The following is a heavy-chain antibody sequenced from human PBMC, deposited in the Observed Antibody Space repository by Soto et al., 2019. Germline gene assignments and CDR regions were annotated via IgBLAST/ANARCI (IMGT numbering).Heavy chain of an antibody. D-gene: IGHD3-3*01. CDR1: GGSISSGDYY. CDR2: IYYSGST. CDR3: ARSFWSGYSSPYYFDY. V-gene: IGHV4-30-4*01. Sequence: QVQLQESGPGLVKPSQTLSLTCTVSGGSISSGDYYWSWIRQPPGKGLEWIGYIYYSGSTYYNPSLKSRVTISVDTSKHQFSLKLSSVTAADTAVYYCARSFWSGYSSPYYFDYWGQGTLVTVSS. J-gene: IGHJ4*02.